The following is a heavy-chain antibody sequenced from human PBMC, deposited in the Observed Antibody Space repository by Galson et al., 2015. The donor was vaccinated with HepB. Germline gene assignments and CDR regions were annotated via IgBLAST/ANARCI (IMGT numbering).Heavy chain of an antibody. D-gene: IGHD4-17*01. CDR3: AKEGYGDPWDY. J-gene: IGHJ4*02. Sequence: SLRLSCAASGFTFSSYGMHWVRQAPGKGLEWVAVISYDGSNKYYADSVKGRFTISRDNSKNTLYLQMNSLRAEDTAVYYCAKEGYGDPWDYWGQGTLVTVSS. V-gene: IGHV3-30*18. CDR1: GFTFSSYG. CDR2: ISYDGSNK.